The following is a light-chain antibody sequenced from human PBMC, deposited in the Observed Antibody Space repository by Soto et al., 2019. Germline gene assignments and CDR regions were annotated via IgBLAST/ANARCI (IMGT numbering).Light chain of an antibody. CDR3: QQYYDFRT. J-gene: IGKJ1*01. V-gene: IGKV1-5*01. CDR1: QSISTW. Sequence: DIQMTQSPSTLSATVGDRVTITCRASQSISTWLAWYQQKPGKAPKLLIYDASSLKVGVPSRFSGSGSRTEFTLTISSLQPDDYGTYYCQQYYDFRTFGQGTKVEI. CDR2: DAS.